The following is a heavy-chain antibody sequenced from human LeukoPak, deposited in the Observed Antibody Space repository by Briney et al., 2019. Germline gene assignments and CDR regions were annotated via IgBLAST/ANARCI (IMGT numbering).Heavy chain of an antibody. Sequence: SETLSLTCTVSGGSISSGSYYWSWIRQPPGKGLEWIGEINHSGSTNYNPSLKSRVTISVDTSKNQFSLKLSSVTAADTAVYYCARDRHYYDSSGYYSSYYFDYWGQGTLVTVSS. CDR3: ARDRHYYDSSGYYSSYYFDY. V-gene: IGHV4-39*07. CDR2: INHSGST. D-gene: IGHD3-22*01. CDR1: GGSISSGSYY. J-gene: IGHJ4*02.